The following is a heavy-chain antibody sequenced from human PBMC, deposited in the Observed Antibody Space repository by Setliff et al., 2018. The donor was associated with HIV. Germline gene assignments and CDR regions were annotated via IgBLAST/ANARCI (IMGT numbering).Heavy chain of an antibody. CDR2: IYYSGTT. J-gene: IGHJ4*02. Sequence: SETLSLTCTVSGGSISSSSYYWGWIRQPPGKGLEWIATIYYSGTTYYNPSLKSRLTISVDTSKNHFSLKLSSVTAADTAVYYCAKSPGFSGYGGSGWGQGTLVTVSS. V-gene: IGHV4-39*02. CDR3: AKSPGFSGYGGSG. CDR1: GGSISSSSYY. D-gene: IGHD5-12*01.